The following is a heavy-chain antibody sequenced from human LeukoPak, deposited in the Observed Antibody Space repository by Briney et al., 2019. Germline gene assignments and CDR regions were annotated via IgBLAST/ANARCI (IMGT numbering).Heavy chain of an antibody. CDR3: ARVGCSGGSCYPDY. CDR1: GASISTSF. J-gene: IGHJ4*02. V-gene: IGHV4-59*01. CDR2: IHYSGDI. D-gene: IGHD2-15*01. Sequence: SETLSLTCTVSGASISTSFWYWIRQPPGKGLEWIGYIHYSGDINYNPSLKSRVTISAYTSKNQLSLKLSSVTAADTAVYYCARVGCSGGSCYPDYWGQGTLVTVSS.